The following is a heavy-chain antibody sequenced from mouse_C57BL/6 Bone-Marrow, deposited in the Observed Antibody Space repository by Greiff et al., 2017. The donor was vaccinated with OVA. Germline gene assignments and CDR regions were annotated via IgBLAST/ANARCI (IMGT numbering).Heavy chain of an antibody. D-gene: IGHD6-2*01. J-gene: IGHJ2*01. Sequence: VQLQQSGAELARPGASVKLSCKASGYTFTSYGISWVKQRTGQGLEWIGEISPRSGTTFYNAKFKGKDTLTADKSSSRAYMEVRSLTSEDSAVYFCARSLGLYYVDYWGQGTTLTGSS. CDR3: ARSLGLYYVDY. V-gene: IGHV1-81*01. CDR1: GYTFTSYG. CDR2: ISPRSGTT.